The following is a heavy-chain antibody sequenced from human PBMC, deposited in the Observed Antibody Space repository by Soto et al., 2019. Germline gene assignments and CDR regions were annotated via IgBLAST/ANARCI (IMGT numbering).Heavy chain of an antibody. Sequence: GGSLRLSCTTSGFTFGDYAMSWFRQAPGRGLEWVGFIRSKAYGGPTEYAASVKGRFTISRDDSKSIAYLQMNSLKTEDTAVYYCSRDPELSMAPRPFDYWGQGTLVTGSS. CDR2: IRSKAYGGPT. CDR1: GFTFGDYA. J-gene: IGHJ4*02. V-gene: IGHV3-49*03. D-gene: IGHD6-6*01. CDR3: SRDPELSMAPRPFDY.